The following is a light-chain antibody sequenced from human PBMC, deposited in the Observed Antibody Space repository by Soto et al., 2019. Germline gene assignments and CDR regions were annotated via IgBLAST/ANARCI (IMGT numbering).Light chain of an antibody. Sequence: QSALTQPASVSGSPGQSIAISCTGTSTDVGSYNLVSWYQHHPGKAPKLILYEGSKRPSDISNRFSDSKSGNTASQTISGLQAEDEAGSHCVSYPDNQILWFGGGTQLTVL. J-gene: IGLJ3*02. CDR1: STDVGSYNL. CDR3: VSYPDNQILW. V-gene: IGLV2-23*01. CDR2: EGS.